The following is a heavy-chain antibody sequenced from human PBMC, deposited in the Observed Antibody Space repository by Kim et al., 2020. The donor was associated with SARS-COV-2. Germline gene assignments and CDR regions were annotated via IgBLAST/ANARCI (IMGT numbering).Heavy chain of an antibody. J-gene: IGHJ6*02. D-gene: IGHD5-12*01. Sequence: GGSLRLSCAASGFTFSSYGMHWVRQAPGKGLEWVAVISYDGSNKYYADSVKGRFTISRDNSKNTLYLQMNSLRAEDTAVYYCAKELGIYRYYYGMDVWGQGTTVTVSS. CDR1: GFTFSSYG. CDR2: ISYDGSNK. V-gene: IGHV3-30*18. CDR3: AKELGIYRYYYGMDV.